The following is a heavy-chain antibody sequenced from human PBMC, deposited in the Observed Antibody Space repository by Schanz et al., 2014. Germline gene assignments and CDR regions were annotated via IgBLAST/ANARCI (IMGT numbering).Heavy chain of an antibody. V-gene: IGHV3-30-3*01. D-gene: IGHD5-12*01. CDR2: ISNDGSIK. CDR1: GFTFSSYA. CDR3: ASPSGYSDYGTYFDF. J-gene: IGHJ4*02. Sequence: VQLLESGGGLVRPGGSLRLSCAASGFTFSSYAMSWVRQAPGKGLEWVALISNDGSIKYYADSVEGRFTISRDNSRNTLYLQMNSLRTEDTAVYYCASPSGYSDYGTYFDFWGQGTLVTVSS.